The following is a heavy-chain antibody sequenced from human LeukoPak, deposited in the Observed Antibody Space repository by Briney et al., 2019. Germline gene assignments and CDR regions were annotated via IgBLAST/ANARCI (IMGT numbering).Heavy chain of an antibody. J-gene: IGHJ6*03. CDR1: GFTFSSYA. D-gene: IGHD3-3*01. Sequence: GGSLRLSCAASGFTFSSYAMSWVRQAPGKGLEWVSALSGSAGITYYADSVKGRFTISRDNSKNTLYLQMNSLRAEDTAVYYCARDALPSFFDFSSKPAAEYYYYYYMDVWGKGTTVTVSS. CDR2: LSGSAGIT. V-gene: IGHV3-23*01. CDR3: ARDALPSFFDFSSKPAAEYYYYYYMDV.